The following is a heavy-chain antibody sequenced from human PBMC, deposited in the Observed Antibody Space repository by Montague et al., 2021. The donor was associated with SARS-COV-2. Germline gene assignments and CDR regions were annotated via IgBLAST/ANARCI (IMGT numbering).Heavy chain of an antibody. CDR1: GFSLSTSGMC. CDR3: ARIRDYDILTGSYSGFDY. CDR2: IDWDDDK. J-gene: IGHJ4*02. V-gene: IGHV2-70*01. Sequence: PALVKPTQTLTLTCTFSGFSLSTSGMCVRWLRQPPGKALEWLALIDWDDDKYYSTSLKTRLTISKDASKNQVVLTMTNMDPVDTATYYCARIRDYDILTGSYSGFDYWGQGTLVTVSS. D-gene: IGHD3-9*01.